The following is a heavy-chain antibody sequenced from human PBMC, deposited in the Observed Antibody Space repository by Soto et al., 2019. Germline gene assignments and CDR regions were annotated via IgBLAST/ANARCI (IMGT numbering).Heavy chain of an antibody. CDR3: ARVLWFGESRRGMDV. V-gene: IGHV4-31*03. J-gene: IGHJ6*02. CDR2: IYYSGST. CDR1: GGSISSGGYY. D-gene: IGHD3-10*01. Sequence: QVQLQESGPGLVKPSQTLSLTCTVSGGSISSGGYYWSWIRQHPGKGLEWIGYIYYSGSTYYNPALKSRLTISGDTAKKRGSLKLSSVTAADTAVYYCARVLWFGESRRGMDVWGQGTTVTVSS.